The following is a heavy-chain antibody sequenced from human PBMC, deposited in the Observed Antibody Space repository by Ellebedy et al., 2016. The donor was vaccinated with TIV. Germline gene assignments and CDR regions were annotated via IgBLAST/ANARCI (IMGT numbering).Heavy chain of an antibody. J-gene: IGHJ4*02. CDR3: ARQSLPAANDY. D-gene: IGHD2-2*01. CDR2: IYYSGST. Sequence: SETLSLTXTVSGGSISSTNYYWGWIRQPPGRGLEWIGNIYYSGSTYYNPSLKSRITISVDPSKNQFSLRLNSVTAADTAVYYCARQSLPAANDYWGQGILVTVSS. CDR1: GGSISSTNYY. V-gene: IGHV4-39*01.